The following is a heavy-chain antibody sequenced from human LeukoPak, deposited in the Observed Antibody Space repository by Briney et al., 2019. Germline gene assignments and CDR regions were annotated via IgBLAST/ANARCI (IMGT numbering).Heavy chain of an antibody. J-gene: IGHJ4*02. D-gene: IGHD6-19*01. CDR2: ISSSSSYI. Sequence: GGSLRLSCAASGFTFSSYSMNWVRQAPGKELEWVSSISSSSSYIYYADSVKGRFTISRDNAKNSLYLQMNSLRAEDTAVYYCARDGAASGWYVPVVDYWGQGTLVTVSS. V-gene: IGHV3-21*01. CDR3: ARDGAASGWYVPVVDY. CDR1: GFTFSSYS.